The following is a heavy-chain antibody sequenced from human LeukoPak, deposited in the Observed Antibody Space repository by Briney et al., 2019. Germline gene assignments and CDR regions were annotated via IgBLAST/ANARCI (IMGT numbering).Heavy chain of an antibody. CDR2: IKQDGSEK. J-gene: IGHJ4*02. V-gene: IGHV3-7*03. CDR3: ATPTPSYYDILTEDLGFDY. D-gene: IGHD3-9*01. CDR1: GFTFSSYW. Sequence: GGSLRLSCAASGFTFSSYWMSWVRQAPGKGLKWVANIKQDGSEKYYVDSVKGRFTISRDNAKNSLYLQMNSLRAEDTALYYCATPTPSYYDILTEDLGFDYWGQGTLVTVSS.